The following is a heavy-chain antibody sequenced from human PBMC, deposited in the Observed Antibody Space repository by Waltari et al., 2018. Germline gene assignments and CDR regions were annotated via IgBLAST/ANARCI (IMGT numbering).Heavy chain of an antibody. D-gene: IGHD6-6*01. J-gene: IGHJ4*02. Sequence: QLQLQESGPGLVKPSETLSLTCTVSGGSISSSSYYWGWIRQPPGKGLEWIGSIYYSGSTCYNPSLQSRITISLGTSKHQFSLMLSSVASAVTAVYYCATSSYSISSRPFDYWGQGSLVTVSP. CDR2: IYYSGST. CDR1: GGSISSSSYY. CDR3: ATSSYSISSRPFDY. V-gene: IGHV4-39*01.